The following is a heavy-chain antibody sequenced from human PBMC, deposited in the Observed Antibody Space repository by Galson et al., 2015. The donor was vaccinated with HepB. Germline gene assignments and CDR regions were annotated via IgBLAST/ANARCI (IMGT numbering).Heavy chain of an antibody. V-gene: IGHV4-39*07. CDR3: AKNPPGGDCFYQGMDV. CDR1: GGSISNSDYF. D-gene: IGHD2-21*02. CDR2: FNSGNT. J-gene: IGHJ6*02. Sequence: ETLSLTCSVSGGSISNSDYFWAWIRQPPGGGLEWIGSFNSGNTFYNPSLKSRVTISTDTSKSQISLKLSSVTAADTAIYYCAKNPPGGDCFYQGMDVWRQGTTVTVSS.